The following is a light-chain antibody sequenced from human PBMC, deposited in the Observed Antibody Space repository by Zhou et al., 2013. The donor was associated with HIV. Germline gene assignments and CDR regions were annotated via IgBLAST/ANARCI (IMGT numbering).Light chain of an antibody. CDR3: QQYNAYSAYT. CDR2: KAS. Sequence: DIQMTQSPSTLSASVGDRVTITCRASQSISSWLAWYQQRPGKAPKLLIYKASNLDSGVPSRFSGSGSGTEFTLTISSLQPDDFGTYYCQQYNAYSAYTFGQGTKLEIK. J-gene: IGKJ2*01. CDR1: QSISSW. V-gene: IGKV1-5*03.